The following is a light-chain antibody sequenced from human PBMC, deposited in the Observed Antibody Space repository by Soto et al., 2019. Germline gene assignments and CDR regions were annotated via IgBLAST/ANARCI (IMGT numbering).Light chain of an antibody. V-gene: IGKV1-5*01. CDR3: QQYETFSGT. CDR1: QTISSW. CDR2: DAS. Sequence: DIQMTQSPSTLSGSVGDRVTITCRASQTISSWLAWYQQKPGKAPKLLIYDASALPRGVPSRFSGSGSGTKFNLTIASLQPDDFATYYCQQYETFSGTFGPGTKVEI. J-gene: IGKJ1*01.